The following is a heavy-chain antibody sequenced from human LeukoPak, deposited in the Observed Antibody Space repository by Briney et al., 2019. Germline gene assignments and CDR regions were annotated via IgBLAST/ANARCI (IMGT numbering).Heavy chain of an antibody. CDR1: GGSISSYY. Sequence: PSETLSLTCTVSGGSISSYYWSWIRQPPAKGLEWIGYIYYSGSTNYNPSLKSRVTISVDTSKNQFSLKLSSVTAADTAVYYCARKGTDSSSWYEDWFDPWGQGTLVTVSS. CDR2: IYYSGST. D-gene: IGHD6-13*01. V-gene: IGHV4-59*01. J-gene: IGHJ5*02. CDR3: ARKGTDSSSWYEDWFDP.